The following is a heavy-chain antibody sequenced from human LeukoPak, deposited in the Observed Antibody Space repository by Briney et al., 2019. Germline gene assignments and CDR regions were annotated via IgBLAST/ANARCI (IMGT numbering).Heavy chain of an antibody. V-gene: IGHV3-48*03. J-gene: IGHJ3*02. CDR3: ASGPLTIFGVVNVDFDI. Sequence: GGSLRLSCAASGFTFSSYEMNWVRQAPGKGLEWVSYISSSGSTIYYADFVKGRFTISRDNAKNSLYLQMNSLRAEDTAVYYCASGPLTIFGVVNVDFDIWGQGTMVTVSS. D-gene: IGHD3-3*01. CDR1: GFTFSSYE. CDR2: ISSSGSTI.